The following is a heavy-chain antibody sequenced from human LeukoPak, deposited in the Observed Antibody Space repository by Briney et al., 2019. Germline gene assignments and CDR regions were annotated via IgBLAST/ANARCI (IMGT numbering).Heavy chain of an antibody. CDR3: AKAEDYGDYVYYFDY. D-gene: IGHD4-17*01. CDR2: ISGSGGST. V-gene: IGHV3-23*01. Sequence: GGSLRLSCAASGFTFSSYAMSWVRQAPGQGLEWVSAISGSGGSTYYADSVKGRFTISRDNSKNTLYLQMNSLRAEDTAVYYCAKAEDYGDYVYYFDYWGQGTLVTVSS. CDR1: GFTFSSYA. J-gene: IGHJ4*02.